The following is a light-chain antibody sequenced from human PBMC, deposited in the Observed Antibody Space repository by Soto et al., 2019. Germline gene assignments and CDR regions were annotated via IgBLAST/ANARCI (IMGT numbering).Light chain of an antibody. Sequence: VLTQSPVTLSLSPWERATLSWRASQSVSGRLAWYQQKPGQAPRLLIFGASSRATGIPDRFSGSGSGTDFTLTISRLEPEDFALYYCQHYTNSPITFGQGRRLEI. CDR1: QSVSGR. V-gene: IGKV3-20*01. J-gene: IGKJ5*01. CDR2: GAS. CDR3: QHYTNSPIT.